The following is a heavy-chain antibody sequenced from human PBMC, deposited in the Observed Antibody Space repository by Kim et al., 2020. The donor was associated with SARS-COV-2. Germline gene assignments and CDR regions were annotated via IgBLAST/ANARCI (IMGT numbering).Heavy chain of an antibody. V-gene: IGHV3-30*02. CDR3: AKDLEGVLRFLEVIRYGMDV. Sequence: RFTISRDNSKNTLYRQMNSLRAEDTAVYYCAKDLEGVLRFLEVIRYGMDVWGQGTTVTVSS. J-gene: IGHJ6*02. D-gene: IGHD3-3*01.